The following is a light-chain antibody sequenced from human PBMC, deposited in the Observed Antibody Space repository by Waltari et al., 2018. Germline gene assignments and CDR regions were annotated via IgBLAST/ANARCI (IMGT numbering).Light chain of an antibody. J-gene: IGLJ1*01. V-gene: IGLV1-47*01. CDR2: RND. CDR3: ATWDDSLGGAI. CDR1: NSNIGSNY. Sequence: QSVLIQPPSVSGTPGQRVTISCSGANSNIGSNYVYWFAHLPGEAPKLLVFRNDQRPSGVPGQFSGSKSGTSASLAISGLQSEDEADFYCATWDDSLGGAIFGPGTKVTVL.